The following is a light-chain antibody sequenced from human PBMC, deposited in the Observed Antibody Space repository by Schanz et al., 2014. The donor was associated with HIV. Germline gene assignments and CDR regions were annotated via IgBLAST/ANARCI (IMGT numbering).Light chain of an antibody. J-gene: IGLJ2*01. V-gene: IGLV2-14*03. CDR3: SSHAGRSSFVV. CDR1: SSDVGGYNY. CDR2: DVN. Sequence: LTQPASVSGSPGQSIAISCTGTSSDVGGYNYVSWYQQHPNKAPKLIIYDVNNRPSGVSNRFSGSKSGNTASLTISGLQAEDEADYYCSSHAGRSSFVVFGGGTKLTVL.